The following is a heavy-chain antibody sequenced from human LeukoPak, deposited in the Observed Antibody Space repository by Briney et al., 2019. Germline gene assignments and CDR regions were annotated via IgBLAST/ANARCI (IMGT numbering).Heavy chain of an antibody. Sequence: GGSLRLSCAASGFTVSNNYVSWVRQAPGKGLEGVSVIYSGGTIYYADSVRGRFTISRDNAKNSLYLQMNSLRAEDTAVFYCARDGTYTDYDPDFDIWGQGTLVTVSS. D-gene: IGHD5-12*01. CDR1: GFTVSNNY. V-gene: IGHV3-66*01. J-gene: IGHJ4*02. CDR3: ARDGTYTDYDPDFDI. CDR2: IYSGGTI.